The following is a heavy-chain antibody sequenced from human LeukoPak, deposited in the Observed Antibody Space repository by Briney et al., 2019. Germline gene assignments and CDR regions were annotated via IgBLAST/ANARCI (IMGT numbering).Heavy chain of an antibody. Sequence: PSETLSLTCTVSGGSITSYYWSWIRQPPGKGLEWIGYVYYSGSTNYNPSLKSRVTISIDTSNNQFSLKLSSVTAADTAVYYCAGEIGNRFDPWGQGTLVIVSS. CDR2: VYYSGST. CDR1: GGSITSYY. V-gene: IGHV4-59*01. CDR3: AGEIGNRFDP. D-gene: IGHD3-22*01. J-gene: IGHJ5*02.